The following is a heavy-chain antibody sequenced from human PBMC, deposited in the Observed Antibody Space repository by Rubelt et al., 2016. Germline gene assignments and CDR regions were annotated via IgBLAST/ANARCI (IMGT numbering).Heavy chain of an antibody. CDR2: ISGSGGST. CDR3: AREAASSGRAGWFGP. D-gene: IGHD3-22*01. V-gene: IGHV3-23*01. Sequence: VTGEGLEWVSAISGSGGSTYYADSVKGRFIISRDNAKNTLSLEMNSLTTEDTALYYCAREAASSGRAGWFGPWGQGTLVTVSS. J-gene: IGHJ5*02.